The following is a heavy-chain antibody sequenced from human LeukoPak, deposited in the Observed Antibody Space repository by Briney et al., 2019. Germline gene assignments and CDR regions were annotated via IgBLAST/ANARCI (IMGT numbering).Heavy chain of an antibody. D-gene: IGHD1-26*01. CDR2: IIPIFGTA. CDR3: ARDNRRVGATSYYYYMDV. V-gene: IGHV1-69*06. CDR1: GGTFSSYA. J-gene: IGHJ6*03. Sequence: SVKVSCKASGGTFSSYAISWVRQAPGQGLEWMGGIIPIFGTANYAQKFQGRVTITADKSTSTAYMELSSLRSEDTAVYYCARDNRRVGATSYYYYMDVWGKGTTVTVSS.